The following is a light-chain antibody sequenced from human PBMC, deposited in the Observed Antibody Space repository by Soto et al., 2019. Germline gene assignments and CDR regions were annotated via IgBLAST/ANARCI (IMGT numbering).Light chain of an antibody. CDR3: QSYTAAPWT. Sequence: DIQMTQSPSSLSASVGDRVTITCRASQGIGSYLVWYQQKPGTVPKVLIFAASTLQSGVPSRVSGGGSGTDFTLTISSLQPEDVGTEYCQSYTAAPWTFGQGTKVDIK. J-gene: IGKJ1*01. CDR2: AAS. V-gene: IGKV1-27*01. CDR1: QGIGSY.